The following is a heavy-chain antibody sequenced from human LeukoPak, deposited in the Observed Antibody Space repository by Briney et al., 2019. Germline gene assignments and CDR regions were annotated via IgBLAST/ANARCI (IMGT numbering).Heavy chain of an antibody. Sequence: ASVKVSCKASGYTFTRHYIRWVRQAPGQGLEWMGWISPYNGNTNYAHHLQGRVTMTTDTSITTAYMELRSMRSDDTAVYYCAREAASGVYLEYWGQGTLVTVSS. CDR2: ISPYNGNT. J-gene: IGHJ4*02. CDR3: AREAASGVYLEY. CDR1: GYTFTRHY. V-gene: IGHV1-18*01. D-gene: IGHD6-13*01.